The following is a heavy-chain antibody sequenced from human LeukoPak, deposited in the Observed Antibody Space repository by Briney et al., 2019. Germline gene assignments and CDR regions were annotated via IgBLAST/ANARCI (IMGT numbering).Heavy chain of an antibody. CDR1: GGSISSYY. CDR3: ARNKYYYGSGNYGVPNWFDP. CDR2: IYHRGTT. D-gene: IGHD3-10*01. V-gene: IGHV4-38-2*02. J-gene: IGHJ5*02. Sequence: SETLSLTCTVSGGSISSYYWGWIRQPPGKGLEWIGSIYHRGTTYYNPSLKSRVTISVDTSKNQFSLKLSSVTAADTAVYYCARNKYYYGSGNYGVPNWFDPWGQGTLVTVSS.